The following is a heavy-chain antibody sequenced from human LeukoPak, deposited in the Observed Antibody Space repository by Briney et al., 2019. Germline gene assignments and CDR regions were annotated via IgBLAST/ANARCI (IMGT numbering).Heavy chain of an antibody. CDR2: IIPIFGTA. J-gene: IGHJ4*02. CDR1: GGTFNTYT. CDR3: ARDGGAGVGPAAANDY. Sequence: ASVKVSCQASGGTFNTYTINWVRQAPGQGLEWTGGIIPIFGTANYAQKFQGRVTITADESTSTVYMELSSLRSEDTAVYYCARDGGAGVGPAAANDYWGQGTLVTVSS. V-gene: IGHV1-69*13. D-gene: IGHD2-2*01.